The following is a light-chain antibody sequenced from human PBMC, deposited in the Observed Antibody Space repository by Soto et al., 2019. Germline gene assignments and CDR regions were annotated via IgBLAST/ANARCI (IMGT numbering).Light chain of an antibody. Sequence: DIQMTQSPSYLSASVVDRITITCQASQDINKYLNWYQQKLGKAPKLLIYDASNLQRGVPSRFSGSGSGTHFSLSISSLQPEDIATYYCQQSENGPLTFGGGTKVEIK. CDR1: QDINKY. CDR3: QQSENGPLT. V-gene: IGKV1-33*01. J-gene: IGKJ4*01. CDR2: DAS.